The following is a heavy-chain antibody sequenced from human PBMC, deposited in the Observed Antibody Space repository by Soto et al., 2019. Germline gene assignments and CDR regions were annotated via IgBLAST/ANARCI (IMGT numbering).Heavy chain of an antibody. V-gene: IGHV4-34*01. CDR3: ARVTRLWFGEYELDY. CDR1: GGSFSGYY. D-gene: IGHD3-10*01. CDR2: INHSGST. J-gene: IGHJ4*02. Sequence: PSETLSLTCAVYGGSFSGYYWSWIRQPPGKGLEWIGEINHSGSTNYNPSLKSRVTISVDTSKNQFSLKLSSVTAADTAVYYCARVTRLWFGEYELDYWGQGTLVTVSS.